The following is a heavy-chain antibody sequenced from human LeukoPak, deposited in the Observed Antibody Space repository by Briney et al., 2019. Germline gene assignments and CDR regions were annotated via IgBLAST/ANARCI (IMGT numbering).Heavy chain of an antibody. V-gene: IGHV4-4*07. J-gene: IGHJ2*01. Sequence: SETLSLTCTVSGGSISSYYWSWIRQPAGKGLEWIGRIYTSGSTNYNPSLKSRVTMSVDTSKNQFSLKLSSVTATDTAVYYCARDAAGSGWYWYFDLWGRGTLVTVSS. CDR2: IYTSGST. D-gene: IGHD6-19*01. CDR3: ARDAAGSGWYWYFDL. CDR1: GGSISSYY.